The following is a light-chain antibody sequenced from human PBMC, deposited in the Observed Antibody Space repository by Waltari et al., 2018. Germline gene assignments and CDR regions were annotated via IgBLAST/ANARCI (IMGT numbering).Light chain of an antibody. J-gene: IGLJ2*01. Sequence: QSVLTQPPSVSAAPGQKVTIPCSGSSTNIGTYYVSWYHHFPGPAPKLLMYDNKKRPAGIPYRFAASESGTSATLGITGRQIGDEADYYCATWDNSLSEVVFGGGTKVTVL. V-gene: IGLV1-51*01. CDR3: ATWDNSLSEVV. CDR1: STNIGTYY. CDR2: DNK.